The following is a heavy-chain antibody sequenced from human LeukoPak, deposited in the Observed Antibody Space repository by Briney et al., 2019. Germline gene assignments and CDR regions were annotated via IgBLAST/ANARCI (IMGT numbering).Heavy chain of an antibody. J-gene: IGHJ5*02. CDR1: GGSISSSDW. Sequence: PSETLSLTCAVSGGSISSSDWWSWVRQPPGKGLEWIGEIYHSGSTNYNPSLKSRVTISVDKSKNQFSLKLSSVTAADTAVYYCARAPAVARLWRNWFDPWGQGTLVTVSS. CDR3: ARAPAVARLWRNWFDP. CDR2: IYHSGST. D-gene: IGHD4-23*01. V-gene: IGHV4-4*02.